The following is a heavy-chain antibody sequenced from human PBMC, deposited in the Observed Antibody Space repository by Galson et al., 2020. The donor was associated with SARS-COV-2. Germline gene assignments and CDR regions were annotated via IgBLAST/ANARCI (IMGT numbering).Heavy chain of an antibody. CDR1: GFSFTNAW. CDR2: IKRKTDGGTT. D-gene: IGHD3-3*01. V-gene: IGHV3-15*07. Sequence: GGSLRLSCVGSGFSFTNAWMNWVRQAPGKGLEWVGRIKRKTDGGTTDFPAPVKGRFTISRDDSENTLYLQMNSLKTEDTAVYYCATDLISDGSGDYRDYWGRGTLVAVSS. CDR3: ATDLISDGSGDYRDY. J-gene: IGHJ4*02.